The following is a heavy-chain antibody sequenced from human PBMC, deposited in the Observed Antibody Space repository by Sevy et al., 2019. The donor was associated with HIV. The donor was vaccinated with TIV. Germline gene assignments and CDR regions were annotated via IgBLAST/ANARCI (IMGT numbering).Heavy chain of an antibody. D-gene: IGHD6-19*01. J-gene: IGHJ6*02. CDR1: GYTFTSNA. V-gene: IGHV1-3*04. Sequence: ASVKVSCKASGYTFTSNAMVWVRQAPGQWLEWMGWINTGNGNTTFSQTFQGRVTITRDTSASTAYMELSSRRSEDTAVYYCGRDRKRQWLVRYYYYGMDVWGQGTTVTVSS. CDR3: GRDRKRQWLVRYYYYGMDV. CDR2: INTGNGNT.